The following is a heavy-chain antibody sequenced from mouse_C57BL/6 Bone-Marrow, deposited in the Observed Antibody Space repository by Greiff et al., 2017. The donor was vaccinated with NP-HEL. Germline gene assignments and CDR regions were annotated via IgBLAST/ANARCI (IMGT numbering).Heavy chain of an antibody. CDR3: ARMGWLLLYFDY. CDR1: GFNIKNTY. V-gene: IGHV14-3*01. CDR2: IDPANGNT. J-gene: IGHJ2*01. Sequence: EVNVVESVAELVRPGASVKLSCTASGFNIKNTYMHWVKQRPEQGLEWIGRIDPANGNTKYAPKFQGKATITADTSSNTAYLQLSSLTSEDTAIYYCARMGWLLLYFDYWGQGTTLTVSS. D-gene: IGHD2-3*01.